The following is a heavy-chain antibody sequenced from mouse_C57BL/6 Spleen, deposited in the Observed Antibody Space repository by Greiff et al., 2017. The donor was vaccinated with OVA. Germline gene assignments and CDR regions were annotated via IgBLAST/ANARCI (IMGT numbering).Heavy chain of an antibody. CDR1: GYTFTSYT. V-gene: IGHV1-4*01. CDR3: ARGDSLYAMDY. Sequence: QVQLKQSGAELARPGASVKMSCKASGYTFTSYTMHWVKQRPGQGLEWIGYINPSSGYTKYNQKFKDKATLTADESSSTAYMQLSSLTSEDSAVYYCARGDSLYAMDYWGQGTSVTVSS. J-gene: IGHJ4*01. CDR2: INPSSGYT.